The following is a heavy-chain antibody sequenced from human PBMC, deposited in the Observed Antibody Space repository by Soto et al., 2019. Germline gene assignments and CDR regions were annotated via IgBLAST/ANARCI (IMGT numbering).Heavy chain of an antibody. Sequence: EVQLVESGGGLVKPGGSLRLSCAASGFTFSNAWMSWVRQAPGKGLEWVGRIKSKTDGGTTDYAAPVKGRLTISRDDSKNTLYLQMNSLKTEDTAVYYCTTPNFVRFGKNNKVVFDYWGRGTLVTVSS. CDR3: TTPNFVRFGKNNKVVFDY. CDR2: IKSKTDGGTT. V-gene: IGHV3-15*01. D-gene: IGHD3-10*01. CDR1: GFTFSNAW. J-gene: IGHJ4*02.